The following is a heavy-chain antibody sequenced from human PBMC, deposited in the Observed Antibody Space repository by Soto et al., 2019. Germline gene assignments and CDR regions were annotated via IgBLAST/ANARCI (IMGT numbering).Heavy chain of an antibody. CDR3: ARGYYYGSGRWYYYAMDV. CDR2: VRNEAYRATT. CDR1: GFNFAVYA. V-gene: IGHV3-49*03. D-gene: IGHD3-10*01. Sequence: SLRLSCLGSGFNFAVYAVGWFRQAPGKGLEWVGLVRNEAYRATTAYADSVKGRFTISRDNAKNSLYLQMNSLRDEDTALYYCARGYYYGSGRWYYYAMDVWGQGTTVTVSS. J-gene: IGHJ6*02.